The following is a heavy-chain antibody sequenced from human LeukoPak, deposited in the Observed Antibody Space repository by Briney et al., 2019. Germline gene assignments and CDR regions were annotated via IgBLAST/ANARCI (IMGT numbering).Heavy chain of an antibody. CDR1: GFTFSDYY. V-gene: IGHV3-30*18. J-gene: IGHJ4*02. Sequence: GGSLRLSCTASGFTFSDYYMHWVRQAPCKGLEWVAVILYDGFNKYYADSVKGRFTISRDSSTNTLSLQMNSLRPEDTAVYYCAKDGRLYFVDYLDYWGQGSLVTVSS. CDR3: AKDGRLYFVDYLDY. D-gene: IGHD2/OR15-2a*01. CDR2: ILYDGFNK.